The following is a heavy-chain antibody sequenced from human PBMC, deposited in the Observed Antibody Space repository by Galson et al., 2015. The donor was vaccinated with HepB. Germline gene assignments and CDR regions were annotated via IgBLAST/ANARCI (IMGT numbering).Heavy chain of an antibody. CDR2: INAGNGNT. V-gene: IGHV1-3*01. Sequence: SVKVSCKASGYTFTSYAMHWVRQAPGQRLEWMGWINAGNGNTKYSQKFQGRVTITRDTSASTAYMELSSLRSEDTAVYYCARDQRGLYSNYPGWFDPWGQGTLVTVSS. D-gene: IGHD4-11*01. CDR3: ARDQRGLYSNYPGWFDP. CDR1: GYTFTSYA. J-gene: IGHJ5*02.